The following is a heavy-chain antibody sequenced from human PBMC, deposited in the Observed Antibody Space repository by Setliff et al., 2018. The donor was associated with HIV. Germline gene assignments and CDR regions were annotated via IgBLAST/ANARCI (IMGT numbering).Heavy chain of an antibody. D-gene: IGHD7-27*01. Sequence: SETLSLTCTVSGGSISGSYYYWGWIRQPPGKGLEWIGSIYYSGSTYYNPSLKSRVTISVDTSKNQFSLKLSSVTAADTAVYYCARCRLNGGFNLWGQGTLVTVSS. CDR1: GGSISGSYYY. J-gene: IGHJ5*02. CDR2: IYYSGST. V-gene: IGHV4-39*07. CDR3: ARCRLNGGFNL.